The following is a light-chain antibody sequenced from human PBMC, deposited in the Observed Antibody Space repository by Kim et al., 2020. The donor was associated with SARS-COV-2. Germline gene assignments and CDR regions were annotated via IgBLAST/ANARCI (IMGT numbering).Light chain of an antibody. Sequence: RITIACTAGSSNSGAGNAVHWYQQLPGTAPKLLIYANINRPSGVADRFSGSKSGTSASLTITGLQADDEADYYCQSYDSSLSGWVFGGGTQLTVL. V-gene: IGLV1-40*01. CDR3: QSYDSSLSGWV. CDR2: ANI. J-gene: IGLJ3*02. CDR1: SSNSGAGNA.